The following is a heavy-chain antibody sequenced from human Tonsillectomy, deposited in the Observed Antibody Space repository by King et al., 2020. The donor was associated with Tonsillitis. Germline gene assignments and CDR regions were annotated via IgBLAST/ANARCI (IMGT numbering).Heavy chain of an antibody. V-gene: IGHV3-7*02. D-gene: IGHD5-24*01. CDR1: RFTFSSFW. Sequence: VQLVESGGGLVQPGGSLRLSCAASRFTFSSFWMSWVRQAPGKGLEWVANIKQDGSEKFYVDSVKGRFTISGDNAKNSLYLQMNSLRAEDTAVYYCARSRWLQLSPYYYYYMDVWGKGTTVTVSS. CDR3: ARSRWLQLSPYYYYYMDV. CDR2: IKQDGSEK. J-gene: IGHJ6*03.